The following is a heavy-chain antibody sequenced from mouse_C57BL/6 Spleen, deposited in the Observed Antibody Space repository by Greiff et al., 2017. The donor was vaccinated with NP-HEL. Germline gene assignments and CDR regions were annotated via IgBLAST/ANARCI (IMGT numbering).Heavy chain of an antibody. V-gene: IGHV1-15*01. CDR2: IDPETGGT. CDR3: TRRPHYYGGSYGYFDV. Sequence: QVHVKQSGAELVRPGASVTLSCKASGYTFTDYEMHWVKQTPVHGLEWIGAIDPETGGTAYNQKFKGKAILTADKSSSTAYMELRSLTSEDSAVYYCTRRPHYYGGSYGYFDVWGTGTTVTVSS. J-gene: IGHJ1*03. CDR1: GYTFTDYE. D-gene: IGHD1-1*01.